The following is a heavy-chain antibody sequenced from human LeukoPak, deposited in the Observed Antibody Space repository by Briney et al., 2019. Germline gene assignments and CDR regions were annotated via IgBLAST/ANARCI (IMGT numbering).Heavy chain of an antibody. CDR3: AKDTSSYGEGGNDY. V-gene: IGHV3-43*02. Sequence: GGSLRLSCAASGFTFDDYAMHWVRQAPGKGLEWVSLISGDGGSTYYADSVKGRFTISRDNSKNSLCLQMNSLRTEDTALYYCAKDTSSYGEGGNDYWGQGTLVTVSS. CDR2: ISGDGGST. J-gene: IGHJ4*02. D-gene: IGHD4-17*01. CDR1: GFTFDDYA.